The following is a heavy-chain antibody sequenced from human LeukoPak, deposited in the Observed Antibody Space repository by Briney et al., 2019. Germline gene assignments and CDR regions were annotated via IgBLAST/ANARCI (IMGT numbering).Heavy chain of an antibody. CDR2: INPTGGST. CDR3: ARDNSVGDNAWWFDP. V-gene: IGHV1-46*01. Sequence: ASVKVPCKASGYTFTSYYMHWVRQAPGQGVEWMGLINPTGGSTGYAQKFQGRVTMTRDMSTSTDYIELSSLRSEDTAICYRARDNSVGDNAWWFDPWGQGTLVTVSS. D-gene: IGHD1-26*01. CDR1: GYTFTSYY. J-gene: IGHJ5*02.